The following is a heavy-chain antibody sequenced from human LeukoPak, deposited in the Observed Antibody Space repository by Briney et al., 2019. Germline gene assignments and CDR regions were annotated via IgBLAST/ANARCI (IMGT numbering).Heavy chain of an antibody. CDR1: LGSINDYY. CDR3: ARVLRGAVTSTCFDP. CDR2: ISNRGAT. Sequence: SETLSLTRPVTLGSINDYYWTWMRPAPGRGLEGLGYISNRGATDYNPSLQSRGTISVDTSKNELSLMSTYVTADDTALYYCARVLRGAVTSTCFDPWGQGTLVTVSP. J-gene: IGHJ5*02. V-gene: IGHV4-59*01. D-gene: IGHD2-21*02.